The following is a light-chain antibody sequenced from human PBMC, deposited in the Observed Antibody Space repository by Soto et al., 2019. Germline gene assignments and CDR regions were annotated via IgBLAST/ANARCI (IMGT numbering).Light chain of an antibody. Sequence: DIQMTQSPSSLSASVGDRVTITCRASQGITNYLAWYQQKPGKVPKLLISAACTLQSGVPPRFSGSGSGTDFTLTISSLQPEDVATYYCQRYNSAPFTFGPGTRVDI. J-gene: IGKJ3*01. CDR2: AAC. CDR3: QRYNSAPFT. V-gene: IGKV1-27*01. CDR1: QGITNY.